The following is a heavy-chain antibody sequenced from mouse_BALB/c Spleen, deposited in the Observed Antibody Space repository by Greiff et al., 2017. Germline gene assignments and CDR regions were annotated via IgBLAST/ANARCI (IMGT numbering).Heavy chain of an antibody. Sequence: QVQLQQPGAELVKPGASVKLSCKASGYTFTSYWMHWVKQRPGQGLEWIGEINPSNGRTNYNEKFKSKATLTVDKSSSTAYMQLSSLTSEDSAVYYCARSTSPSYFDDWGQGTTLTVSS. CDR2: INPSNGRT. CDR1: GYTFTSYW. CDR3: ARSTSPSYFDD. V-gene: IGHV1S81*02. J-gene: IGHJ2*01.